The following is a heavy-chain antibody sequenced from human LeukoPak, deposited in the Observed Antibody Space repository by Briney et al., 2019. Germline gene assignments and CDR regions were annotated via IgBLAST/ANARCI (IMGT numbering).Heavy chain of an antibody. D-gene: IGHD1-26*01. CDR1: GYTFTSYG. V-gene: IGHV1-8*02. Sequence: GASVKVSCKASGYTFTSYGISWVRQAPGQGLEWMGWMNPNSGNTGYAQNFQGRITMTRNTSIGTAYMELSNLTSEDAALYYCARGLYSGHYLDYWSQGTLVIVSS. CDR3: ARGLYSGHYLDY. J-gene: IGHJ4*02. CDR2: MNPNSGNT.